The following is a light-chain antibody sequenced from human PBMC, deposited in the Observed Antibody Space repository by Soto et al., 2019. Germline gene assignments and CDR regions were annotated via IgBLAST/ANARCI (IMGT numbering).Light chain of an antibody. Sequence: DIQMTQSPSSLSASVGDRVTITCRASQAISNYLAWYQHKPGTVPKPLIYTASTLQSGVPSRFTGSGSGTDFTLTISSLQPEDVATYYCQKYNSAPWTIGQGTKVEIK. CDR2: TAS. CDR1: QAISNY. CDR3: QKYNSAPWT. J-gene: IGKJ1*01. V-gene: IGKV1-27*01.